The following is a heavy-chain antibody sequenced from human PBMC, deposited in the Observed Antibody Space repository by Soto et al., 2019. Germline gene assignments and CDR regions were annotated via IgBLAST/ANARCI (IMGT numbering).Heavy chain of an antibody. CDR1: GFTANGNY. CDR2: LYTGGNT. V-gene: IGHV3-53*01. CDR3: VRDKSPAEMAFGY. J-gene: IGHJ4*02. Sequence: PGGSLRLSCAASGFTANGNYMSWVRQTPRKGLEWVSILYTGGNTYYADSVQGRFTISRDTSRNTLHLQMNSLRAEDTAMYFCVRDKSPAEMAFGYWGQGTLVTVSS. D-gene: IGHD2-2*03.